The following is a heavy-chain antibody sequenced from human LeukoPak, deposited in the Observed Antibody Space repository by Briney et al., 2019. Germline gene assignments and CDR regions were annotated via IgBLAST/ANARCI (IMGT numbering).Heavy chain of an antibody. D-gene: IGHD5-18*01. Sequence: SETLSLTCTVSGGSISSYYWSWIRQPPGKGLEWIGSIYYSGSTYYNPSLKSRVTISVDTSKNQFSLKLSSVTAADTAVYYCARAHVDTAYYFDYWGQGTLVTVSS. CDR3: ARAHVDTAYYFDY. CDR1: GGSISSYY. J-gene: IGHJ4*02. CDR2: IYYSGST. V-gene: IGHV4-39*07.